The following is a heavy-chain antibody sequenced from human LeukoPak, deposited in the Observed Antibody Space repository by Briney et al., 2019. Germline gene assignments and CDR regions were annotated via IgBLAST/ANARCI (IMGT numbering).Heavy chain of an antibody. D-gene: IGHD3-22*01. CDR3: ARAPYYYDSSGYYGWFDP. Sequence: SETLSLTWTVSGGSISSYYWSWIRQPAGKGLEWIGRIYTSGSTNYNPSLKSRVTMSVDTSKNQFSLKLSSVTAADTAVYYCARAPYYYDSSGYYGWFDPWGQGTLVTVSS. J-gene: IGHJ5*02. CDR1: GGSISSYY. V-gene: IGHV4-4*07. CDR2: IYTSGST.